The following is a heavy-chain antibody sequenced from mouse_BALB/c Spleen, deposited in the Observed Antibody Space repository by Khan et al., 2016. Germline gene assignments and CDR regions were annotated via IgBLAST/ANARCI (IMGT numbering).Heavy chain of an antibody. CDR3: AGLHYYGYMNY. CDR2: INPDSSTI. V-gene: IGHV4-1*02. Sequence: EVKLLESGGGLVQPGGSLKLSCAASGFDFSRYWMSWVRQAPGKGLEWMGEINPDSSTINYTPALKDKFIISRDNAKNTLYLQISKVISEDTDLYFCAGLHYYGYMNYWGQGTTLTVSS. CDR1: GFDFSRYW. J-gene: IGHJ2*01. D-gene: IGHD1-2*01.